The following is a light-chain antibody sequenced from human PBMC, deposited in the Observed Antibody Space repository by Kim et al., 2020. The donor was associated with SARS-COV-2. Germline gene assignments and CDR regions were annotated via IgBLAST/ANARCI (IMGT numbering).Light chain of an antibody. CDR2: WAS. CDR1: QSVLKSANNKNY. J-gene: IGKJ4*01. CDR3: QQYHSSPLT. Sequence: DIVMTQSPDSLAVSLGERATINCKSSQSVLKSANNKNYLAWYQQKAGQPPKLLIYWASTRQSGVPDRFSGGGSGTDFNLTISTLQTEDVAVYYCQQYHSSPLTFGGGTKVDIK. V-gene: IGKV4-1*01.